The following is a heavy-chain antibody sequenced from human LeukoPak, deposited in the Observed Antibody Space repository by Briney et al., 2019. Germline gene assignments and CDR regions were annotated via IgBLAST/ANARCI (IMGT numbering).Heavy chain of an antibody. J-gene: IGHJ5*02. CDR3: ARGADSSGWSLNWFDP. CDR1: GDSISSSDYY. V-gene: IGHV4-39*07. Sequence: PSETLSLTCTVSGDSISSSDYYWGWIRQPPGKGLGWIGTISYSGSTYYNPSLQSRVTMSVDTSKNQFSLKLSSVTAADTAVYYCARGADSSGWSLNWFDPWGQGTLVTVSS. CDR2: ISYSGST. D-gene: IGHD6-19*01.